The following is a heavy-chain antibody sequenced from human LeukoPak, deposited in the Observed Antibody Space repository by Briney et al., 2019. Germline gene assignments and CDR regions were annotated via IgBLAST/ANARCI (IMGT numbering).Heavy chain of an antibody. CDR1: GGSISSYF. V-gene: IGHV4-59*01. Sequence: PSETLSLTCTVSGGSISSYFWSWIRQPPGKGREWIGYVYYSGSTNYNPSLKSRVTISVDTSKKQFSLELSSATAADTAVYYCARVLDLSKRGLDAFDIWGQGTMVTVSS. D-gene: IGHD3-16*01. CDR2: VYYSGST. CDR3: ARVLDLSKRGLDAFDI. J-gene: IGHJ3*02.